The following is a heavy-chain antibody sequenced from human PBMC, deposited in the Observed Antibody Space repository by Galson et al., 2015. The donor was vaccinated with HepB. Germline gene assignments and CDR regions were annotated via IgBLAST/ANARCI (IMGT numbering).Heavy chain of an antibody. CDR3: ARVGYDTSGSPLDY. CDR2: IDPSDSYT. D-gene: IGHD3-22*01. J-gene: IGHJ4*02. Sequence: QSGAEVKKPGESLRISCKGSGYSFTSYWISWVRQMPGRGLEWMGRIDPSDSYTNYRPSFQGHVSISADKSISTAYLQWGSLKASDTAIYYCARVGYDTSGSPLDYWGQGTRVTVSS. CDR1: GYSFTSYW. V-gene: IGHV5-10-1*01.